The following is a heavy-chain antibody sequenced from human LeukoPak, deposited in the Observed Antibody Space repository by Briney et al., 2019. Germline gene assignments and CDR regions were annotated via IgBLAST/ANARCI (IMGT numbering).Heavy chain of an antibody. D-gene: IGHD3-16*01. J-gene: IGHJ5*02. Sequence: WVRQAPGKGLEWIGRVYFDGGTHYKPSLQSRVTISVDTSKNQFSLRLSSVTAADTALYYCARDHYYDGRGRFDPWGQGTLVTVSS. CDR3: ARDHYYDGRGRFDP. V-gene: IGHV4-39*07. CDR2: VYFDGGT.